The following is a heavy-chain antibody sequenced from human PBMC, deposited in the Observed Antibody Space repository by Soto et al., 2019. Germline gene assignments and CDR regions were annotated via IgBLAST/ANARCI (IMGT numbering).Heavy chain of an antibody. CDR3: ARVDSSGWPVDY. D-gene: IGHD6-19*01. CDR2: ISYDGSNK. J-gene: IGHJ4*02. Sequence: QVQLVESGGGVVQPGRSLRLSCAASGFTFSSYGMHWVRQAPGKGLEWVAVISYDGSNKYYADSVKGRFTISRDNSKNTLYLQMNSLRAEDTAVYYCARVDSSGWPVDYWGQGTLVTVSS. CDR1: GFTFSSYG. V-gene: IGHV3-30*03.